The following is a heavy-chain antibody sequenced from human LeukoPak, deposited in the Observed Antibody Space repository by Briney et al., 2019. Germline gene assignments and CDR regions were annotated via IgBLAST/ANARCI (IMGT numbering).Heavy chain of an antibody. CDR2: ISSGGDSI. V-gene: IGHV3-11*04. CDR3: ASGSYGSGFYYFYYMDV. D-gene: IGHD3-10*01. CDR1: GITFSDHY. J-gene: IGHJ6*03. Sequence: PGGSLRLSCAASGITFSDHYMSWIRQAPGKGLEWLSYISSGGDSIYYADSAKGRFTISRDNARNSVSLQMNSLRAEDTAVYYCASGSYGSGFYYFYYMDVWGKGTTVTVSS.